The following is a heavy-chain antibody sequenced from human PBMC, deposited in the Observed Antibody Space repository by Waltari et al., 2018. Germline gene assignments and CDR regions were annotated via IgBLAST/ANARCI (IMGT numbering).Heavy chain of an antibody. CDR3: TTEHSSGLYYFDY. J-gene: IGHJ4*02. Sequence: EVQLVESGGGLVKPGGSLRLSCAASGFTFSNAWMSWVRQAPGKGLEWVGRNKSKTDGGTTDYAAPGKGRFTISRDDSKNTLYLQMNSLKTEDTAVYYCTTEHSSGLYYFDYWGQGTLVTVSS. CDR2: NKSKTDGGTT. CDR1: GFTFSNAW. D-gene: IGHD6-19*01. V-gene: IGHV3-15*01.